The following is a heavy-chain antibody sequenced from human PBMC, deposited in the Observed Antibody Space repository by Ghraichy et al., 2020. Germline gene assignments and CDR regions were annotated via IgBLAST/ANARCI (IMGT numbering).Heavy chain of an antibody. CDR2: IYYNGNT. V-gene: IGHV4-39*01. CDR1: GGSISSSTYY. Sequence: SETLSLTCTVSGGSISSSTYYWGWIRQPPGKGLEWIGSIYYNGNTYYNPSLKSQVTISADTSKNQFSLKVSWVTAADTAVYYCARLRKSDTAFDYWGQGTLVTVSS. CDR3: ARLRKSDTAFDY. J-gene: IGHJ4*02. D-gene: IGHD1-14*01.